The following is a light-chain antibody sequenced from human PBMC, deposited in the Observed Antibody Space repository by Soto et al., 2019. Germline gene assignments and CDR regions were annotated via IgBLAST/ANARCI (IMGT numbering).Light chain of an antibody. CDR2: AAS. V-gene: IGKV1-8*01. CDR3: QQYYSYPPA. Sequence: AIRMTQSPSSLSASTGDRVTITCRASQGISSYLAWYRQKPGKAPNLLIYAASTLQSGVPSRFSGSGSGTDFTLTISCLQSEDFATYYCQQYYSYPPAFGQGTKV. CDR1: QGISSY. J-gene: IGKJ1*01.